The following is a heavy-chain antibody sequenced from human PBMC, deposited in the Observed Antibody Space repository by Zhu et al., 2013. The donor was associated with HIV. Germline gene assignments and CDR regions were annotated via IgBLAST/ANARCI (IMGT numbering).Heavy chain of an antibody. CDR3: ARDYYYDSSGYSLFDY. CDR1: GYTFTDFY. J-gene: IGHJ4*02. V-gene: IGHV1-2*02. CDR2: INPDNFNT. Sequence: QVQLVQSGAEVKEPGASVKVSCKASGYTFTDFYIHWVRQAPGQGLEWMGWINPDNFNTNYAQKFQGRVTMTRDTSITTAYLELSGLRSGDTAVYYCARDYYYDSSGYSLFDYWGQGTLVTVSS. D-gene: IGHD3-22*01.